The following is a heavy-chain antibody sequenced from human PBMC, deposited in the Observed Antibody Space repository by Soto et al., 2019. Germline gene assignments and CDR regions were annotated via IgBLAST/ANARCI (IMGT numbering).Heavy chain of an antibody. CDR2: IIPIFGTA. CDR1: GCTFSSYA. CDR3: AGGATTSFDY. D-gene: IGHD1-26*01. Sequence: SFKVSCKASGCTFSSYAISWVRQAPGQGLEWMGGIIPIFGTANYAQKFQARVTITADESTSTDYMELSSLRSEGTAVYYCAGGATTSFDYWGQGTLVTVS. V-gene: IGHV1-69*13. J-gene: IGHJ4*02.